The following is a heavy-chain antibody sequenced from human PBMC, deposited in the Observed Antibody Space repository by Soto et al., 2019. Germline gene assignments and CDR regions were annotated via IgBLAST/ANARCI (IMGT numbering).Heavy chain of an antibody. D-gene: IGHD3-3*02. J-gene: IGHJ4*02. CDR2: IRSKAYGGTT. CDR3: TRDLKASRRIFDY. V-gene: IGHV3-49*03. Sequence: GGSLRLSCTASGFTFGDYAMSWFRQAPGKGLEWVGFIRSKAYGGTTEYAASVKGRFTISRDDSKSIAYLQMNSLETEDTAVYYCTRDLKASRRIFDYWGQGTLVTVSS. CDR1: GFTFGDYA.